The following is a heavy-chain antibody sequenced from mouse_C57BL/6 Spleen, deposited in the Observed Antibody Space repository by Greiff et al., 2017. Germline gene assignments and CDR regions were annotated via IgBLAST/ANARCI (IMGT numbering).Heavy chain of an antibody. D-gene: IGHD1-1*01. Sequence: QVHVKQSGPELVKPGASVKLSCKASGYTFTSYDINWVKQRPGQGLEWIGWIYPRDGSTKYNEKFKGKATLTVDTSSSTAYMELHSLTSEDSAVYFCAREEGSSYLAMDYWGQGTSVTVSS. CDR2: IYPRDGST. V-gene: IGHV1-85*01. J-gene: IGHJ4*01. CDR3: AREEGSSYLAMDY. CDR1: GYTFTSYD.